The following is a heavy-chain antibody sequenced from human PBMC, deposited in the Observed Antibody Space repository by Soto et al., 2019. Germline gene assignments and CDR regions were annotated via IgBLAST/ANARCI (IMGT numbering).Heavy chain of an antibody. Sequence: QVQLVQSGAEVQKPGSSVKVSCKASGGTFSSYAISWVRQAPGQGLEWMGGIIPIFGTANYAQKFQGRVTITADESTSTAYMELSSLRSEDTAVYYCARLSGPPGITIFGVVIDQDFDYWGQGTLVTVSS. J-gene: IGHJ4*02. D-gene: IGHD3-3*01. CDR2: IIPIFGTA. CDR3: ARLSGPPGITIFGVVIDQDFDY. V-gene: IGHV1-69*01. CDR1: GGTFSSYA.